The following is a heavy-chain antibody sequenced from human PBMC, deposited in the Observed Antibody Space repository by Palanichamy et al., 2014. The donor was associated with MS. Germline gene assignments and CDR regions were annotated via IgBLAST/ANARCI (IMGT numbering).Heavy chain of an antibody. Sequence: EVQLVQSGGGLIQTGRSLRLSCLASGFTFGDYALSWFRQAPGKGLEWVGFIRSKAYGGTTEHAASVKGRFSISRDDSKSIGYLQMNSLKTEDTAIYYRLAYGMDVWGQGTTVTVSS. D-gene: IGHD3-16*01. CDR3: LAYGMDV. J-gene: IGHJ6*02. V-gene: IGHV3-49*03. CDR1: GFTFGDYA. CDR2: IRSKAYGGTT.